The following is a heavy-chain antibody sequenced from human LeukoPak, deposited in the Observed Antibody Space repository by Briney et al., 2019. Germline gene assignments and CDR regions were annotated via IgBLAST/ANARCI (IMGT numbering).Heavy chain of an antibody. CDR3: ARDISVRDAAWWFNP. CDR1: GYTFTSNY. V-gene: IGHV1-46*01. D-gene: IGHD5-24*01. Sequence: GASVKVSCKASGYTFTSNYMHWVRQAPGQGLEWMGVINPTGGSTSYARKFQGRITLTRDMSTSTDYLELSSLRSDDTAVYYCARDISVRDAAWWFNPWGQGTLVTVSS. CDR2: INPTGGST. J-gene: IGHJ5*02.